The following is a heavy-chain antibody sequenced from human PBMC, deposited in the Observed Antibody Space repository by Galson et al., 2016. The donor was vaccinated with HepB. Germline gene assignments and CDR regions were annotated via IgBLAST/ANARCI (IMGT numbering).Heavy chain of an antibody. V-gene: IGHV3-7*03. Sequence: SLRLSCAASGFSVSTYWMYWVRQTPGKGLEWVANMNPDGSEKYYVDSVRGRFTISRDNTKNSLYLQMNSLRVEDTAVYYCAKGQGTLTTFDSWGQGTLVTASS. CDR1: GFSVSTYW. CDR3: AKGQGTLTTFDS. CDR2: MNPDGSEK. J-gene: IGHJ4*02. D-gene: IGHD1-14*01.